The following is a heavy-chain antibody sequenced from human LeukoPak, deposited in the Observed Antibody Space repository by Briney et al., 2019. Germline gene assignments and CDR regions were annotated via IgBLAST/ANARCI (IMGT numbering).Heavy chain of an antibody. CDR1: GFTFSSYAIH. CDR2: IYYSGST. V-gene: IGHV4-39*01. CDR3: AEWELLRGGFDY. J-gene: IGHJ4*02. D-gene: IGHD1-26*01. Sequence: MAGGSLRLSCAASGFTFSSYAIHWVRQAPGKGLEWIGSIYYSGSTYYNPSLKNRVTISVDTSKNQFSLKLSSVTAADTAVYYCAEWELLRGGFDYWGQGTLVTVSS.